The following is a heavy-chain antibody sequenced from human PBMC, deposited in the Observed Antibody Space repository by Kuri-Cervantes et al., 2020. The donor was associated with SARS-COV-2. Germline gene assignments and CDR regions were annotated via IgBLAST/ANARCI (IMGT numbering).Heavy chain of an antibody. V-gene: IGHV3-23*01. Sequence: GGSLRLSCAASRFTFNDYVMSWVRQSPGKGLEWVSVINGSGVGTYYAESVQGQFTISRDNSKNTLYLQMHSLRVEDTAVYYCAKLGYYYDNNGYRDIDGFDIWGQGTMVTVSS. J-gene: IGHJ3*02. CDR1: RFTFNDYV. D-gene: IGHD3-22*01. CDR2: INGSGVGT. CDR3: AKLGYYYDNNGYRDIDGFDI.